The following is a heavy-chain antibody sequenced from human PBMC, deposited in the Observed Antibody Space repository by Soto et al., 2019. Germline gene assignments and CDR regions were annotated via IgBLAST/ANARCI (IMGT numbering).Heavy chain of an antibody. Sequence: GALVKVSFKASGYTFASYYMHWLRQAPGQGLEWMGIINPSGGSTSYAQKFQGRVTMTRDTSTSTVYMELSSLRSEDTAVYYCARDPEGLRVDAFDIWGQGTMVTVSS. CDR2: INPSGGST. J-gene: IGHJ3*02. V-gene: IGHV1-46*01. CDR1: GYTFASYY. D-gene: IGHD3-3*01. CDR3: ARDPEGLRVDAFDI.